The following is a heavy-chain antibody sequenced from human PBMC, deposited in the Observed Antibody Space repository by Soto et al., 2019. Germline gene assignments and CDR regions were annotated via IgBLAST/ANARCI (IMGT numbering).Heavy chain of an antibody. CDR3: AGVIGFLEWLGWFDP. CDR1: GGSISSSNW. J-gene: IGHJ5*02. V-gene: IGHV4-4*02. Sequence: QVQLQESGPGLVKPSGTLSLTCAVSGGSISSSNWWSWVRQPPGKGLEWIGEIYHSGSTNYNPSLQSRVTVSVDTSTNQFSLKLSSVTAADTAVYYCAGVIGFLEWLGWFDPWGQGTLVTVSS. CDR2: IYHSGST. D-gene: IGHD3-3*02.